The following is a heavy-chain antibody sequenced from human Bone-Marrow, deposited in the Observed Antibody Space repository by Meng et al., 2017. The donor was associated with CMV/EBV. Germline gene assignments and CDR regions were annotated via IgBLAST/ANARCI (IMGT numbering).Heavy chain of an antibody. CDR2: INHSGST. D-gene: IGHD5-18*01. CDR1: GGSFSGYY. J-gene: IGHJ2*01. V-gene: IGHV4-34*01. CDR3: ARTEIQLWLRYFDL. Sequence: GSLRLSCAVHGGSFSGYYWSWIRQPPGKGLEWIGEINHSGSTNYNPSLKSRVTISVDTSKNQFSLKLSSVTAADTAVYYCARTEIQLWLRYFDLWGRGTLVTVSS.